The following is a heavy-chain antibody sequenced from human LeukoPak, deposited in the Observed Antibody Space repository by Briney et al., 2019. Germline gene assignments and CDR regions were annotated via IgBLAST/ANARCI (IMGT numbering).Heavy chain of an antibody. D-gene: IGHD3-10*01. CDR1: GFTFSSYS. Sequence: NPGGSLRLSCAASGFTFSSYSMNWVRQAPGKGLEWVSSISSSSSYIYYADSVKGRFTISRDNAKNSLYLQMNSLRAEDTAVYYCARDFQVWFGGAYGMDVWGKGTTVTVSS. CDR3: ARDFQVWFGGAYGMDV. J-gene: IGHJ6*04. V-gene: IGHV3-21*01. CDR2: ISSSSSYI.